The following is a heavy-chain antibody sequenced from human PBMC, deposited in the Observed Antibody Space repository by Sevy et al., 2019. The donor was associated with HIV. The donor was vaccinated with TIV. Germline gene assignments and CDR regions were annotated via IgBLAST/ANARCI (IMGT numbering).Heavy chain of an antibody. V-gene: IGHV4-34*01. Sequence: SETLSLTCAVYGGSFSGYFWNWIRLSPGKGLEWIGEINHTGTLKYNPSLMSRVTISVDASKNQLSLHLSSVTAADTAIYYCARGRQDYVVVVPSTVPFDYWGQGTLVTVSS. CDR1: GGSFSGYF. D-gene: IGHD2-2*01. CDR2: INHTGTL. CDR3: ARGRQDYVVVVPSTVPFDY. J-gene: IGHJ4*02.